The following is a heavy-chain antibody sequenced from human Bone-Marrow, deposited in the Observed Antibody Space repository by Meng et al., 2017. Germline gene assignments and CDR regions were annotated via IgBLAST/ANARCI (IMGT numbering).Heavy chain of an antibody. Sequence: RWGVGFLNPSGPLPPPCAVYGGPFGGYTWSWIRQPPGKGLEWIGEINHSGSTNYNPSLKSRVTISVDTSKNQFSLKLSSVTAADTAVYYCARRDCSGGSCYSRRGSWFDPWGQGTLVTVSS. D-gene: IGHD2-15*01. CDR3: ARRDCSGGSCYSRRGSWFDP. CDR2: INHSGST. J-gene: IGHJ5*02. V-gene: IGHV4-34*01. CDR1: GGPFGGYT.